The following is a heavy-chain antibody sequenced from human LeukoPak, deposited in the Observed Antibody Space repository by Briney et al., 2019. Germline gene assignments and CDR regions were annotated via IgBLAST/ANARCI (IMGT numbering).Heavy chain of an antibody. CDR2: IYPGDSDT. CDR1: GYSFTSYW. V-gene: IGHV5-51*01. D-gene: IGHD6-6*01. J-gene: IGHJ5*02. Sequence: GEALKISFKGSGYSFTSYWIGWVRRMPGKGLGWMGIIYPGDSDTRYSPSFQGQVTISADKSINTAYLQWSSLKASDTAMHYCARRLKCCSSSYGWFDPWGQGTLVTVSS. CDR3: ARRLKCCSSSYGWFDP.